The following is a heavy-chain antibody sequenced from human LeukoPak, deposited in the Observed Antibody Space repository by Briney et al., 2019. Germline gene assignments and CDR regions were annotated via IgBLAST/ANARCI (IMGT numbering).Heavy chain of an antibody. D-gene: IGHD2-15*01. J-gene: IGHJ4*02. V-gene: IGHV3-48*03. CDR3: ARFPTPKGYYFDY. Sequence: GGSLRLSCTVSGFTFSNYNMNWVRQAPGKGLEWVSYISSSGSTIYYADSVKGRFTISRDNAKNSLYLQMNSLRAEDTAVYYCARFPTPKGYYFDYWGQGTLVTVSS. CDR1: GFTFSNYN. CDR2: ISSSGSTI.